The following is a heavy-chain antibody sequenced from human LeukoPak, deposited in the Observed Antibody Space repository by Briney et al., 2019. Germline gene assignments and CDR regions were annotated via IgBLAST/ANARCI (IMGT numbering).Heavy chain of an antibody. CDR3: ARVPVWYSSSWYGDY. CDR2: IPYDGSNK. J-gene: IGHJ4*02. CDR1: QFIFNNYA. Sequence: GGSLRLSCAAPQFIFNNYAMSWVRQAPGKGLEWVAIIPYDGSNKYYADSVKGRFTISRDNSKNTLYLQVNSPRAEDTAVYYCARVPVWYSSSWYGDYWGQGTLVTVSS. D-gene: IGHD6-13*01. V-gene: IGHV3-30-3*01.